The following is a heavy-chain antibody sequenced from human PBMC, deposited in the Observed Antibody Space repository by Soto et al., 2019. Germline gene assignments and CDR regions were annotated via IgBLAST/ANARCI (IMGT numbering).Heavy chain of an antibody. CDR1: GFTFSSYS. CDR3: AREKGDYYDSSGYSDY. D-gene: IGHD3-22*01. CDR2: ISSSSSYI. J-gene: IGHJ4*02. Sequence: GGSLRLSCAASGFTFSSYSMNWVRQAPGKGLEWVSSISSSSSYIYYADSVKGRFTISRDNAKNSLYLQMNSLRAEDTAVYCCAREKGDYYDSSGYSDYWGQGTLVTVSS. V-gene: IGHV3-21*01.